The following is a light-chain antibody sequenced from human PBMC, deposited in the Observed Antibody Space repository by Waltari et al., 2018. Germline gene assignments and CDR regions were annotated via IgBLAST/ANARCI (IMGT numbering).Light chain of an antibody. V-gene: IGLV1-44*01. CDR2: SNN. Sequence: QSVLAQPPSASGTPGQRITISCSGSNSNIGSNTVNWYQQFPGTAPRLLIYSNNQRHSGVPDRFSASKSGSSAALAIYGLHSEDEADYYCSTWDDRLTGVVFGGGTKVTVL. J-gene: IGLJ2*01. CDR1: NSNIGSNT. CDR3: STWDDRLTGVV.